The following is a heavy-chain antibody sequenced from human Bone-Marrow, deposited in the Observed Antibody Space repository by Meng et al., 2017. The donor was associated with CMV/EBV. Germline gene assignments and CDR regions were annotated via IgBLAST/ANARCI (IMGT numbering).Heavy chain of an antibody. Sequence: GESLKTSCAASGFTFSSYAMHWVRQAPGKGLEWVAVILYDGSDEYNVDSVKGRFTISRDNSKNTLYLQMNSLIPEDTAVYYCARDGGPKEYQLLDYGKDVCGQGTTVVASS. J-gene: IGHJ6*02. CDR3: ARDGGPKEYQLLDYGKDV. CDR2: ILYDGSDE. D-gene: IGHD2-2*01. CDR1: GFTFSSYA. V-gene: IGHV3-30-3*01.